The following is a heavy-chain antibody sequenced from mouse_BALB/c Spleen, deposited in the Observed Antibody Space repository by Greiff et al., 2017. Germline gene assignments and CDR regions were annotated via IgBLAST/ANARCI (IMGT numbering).Heavy chain of an antibody. V-gene: IGHV1S29*02. J-gene: IGHJ1*01. D-gene: IGHD2-4*01. CDR1: GYTFTDYN. CDR3: ASYDYDYWYFDV. Sequence: EVQLQQSGPELVKPGASVKISCKASGYTFTDYNMHWVKQSHGKSLEWIGYIYPYNGGTGYNQKFKSKATLTVDNSSSTAYMELRSLTSEDSAVYYCASYDYDYWYFDVWGAGTTVTVSS. CDR2: IYPYNGGT.